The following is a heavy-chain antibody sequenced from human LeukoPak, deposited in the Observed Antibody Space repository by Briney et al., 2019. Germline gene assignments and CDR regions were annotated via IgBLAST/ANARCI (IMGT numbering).Heavy chain of an antibody. CDR1: GFTFSSYD. Sequence: PGRSLRLSCAASGFTFSSYDMHWVRQATGKGLEWVSAIGTAGDTYYPGSVKGRFTISRENAKNSLYLQMNSPRAGDTAVYYCARGTGSGIPFDYWGQGTLVTVSS. D-gene: IGHD3-10*01. J-gene: IGHJ4*02. CDR2: IGTAGDT. V-gene: IGHV3-13*01. CDR3: ARGTGSGIPFDY.